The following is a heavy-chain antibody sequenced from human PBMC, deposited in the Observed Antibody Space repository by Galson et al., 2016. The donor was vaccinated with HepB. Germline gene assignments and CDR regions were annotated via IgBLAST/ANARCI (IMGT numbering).Heavy chain of an antibody. CDR2: IWHDGSNK. J-gene: IGHJ4*02. D-gene: IGHD3-22*01. V-gene: IGHV3-33*01. CDR3: AREGSYDTSGYYPLSFNY. CDR1: GFTFRSYG. Sequence: SLRLSCAASGFTFRSYGMHWVRQAPGKGLEWVAVIWHDGSNKYYTDSVKGRFTISRDNSKNTLYLQVNSLRAEDTAIYYCAREGSYDTSGYYPLSFNYWGQGTLVIVSS.